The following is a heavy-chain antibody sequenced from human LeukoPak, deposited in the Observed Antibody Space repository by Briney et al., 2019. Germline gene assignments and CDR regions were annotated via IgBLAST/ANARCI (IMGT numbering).Heavy chain of an antibody. CDR1: GYTLTGYY. Sequence: GASVKVSCKASGYTLTGYYMHWVRQAPGQGLEWMGWINPNSGGTNYAPKFQGRVTMTRDTSISTAYMELSRLRSDDTAVYYCARAAAGTGGYFDYWGQGTLVTVAS. CDR3: ARAAAGTGGYFDY. CDR2: INPNSGGT. J-gene: IGHJ4*02. D-gene: IGHD6-13*01. V-gene: IGHV1-2*02.